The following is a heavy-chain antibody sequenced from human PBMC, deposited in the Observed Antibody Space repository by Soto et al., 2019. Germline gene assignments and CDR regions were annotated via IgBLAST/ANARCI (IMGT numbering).Heavy chain of an antibody. CDR2: INPSGGST. Sequence: QVQLVQSGAEVKKPGASVKVSCKASGYTFTSYYMHWVRQAPGQGLEWMGIINPSGGSTSYAQKFEGRGTRTRDTSTGTVYMELSSLRSEDTAVYYCGGGYNSADYWGQGTLVTVSS. V-gene: IGHV1-46*01. CDR1: GYTFTSYY. J-gene: IGHJ4*02. CDR3: GGGYNSADY. D-gene: IGHD5-12*01.